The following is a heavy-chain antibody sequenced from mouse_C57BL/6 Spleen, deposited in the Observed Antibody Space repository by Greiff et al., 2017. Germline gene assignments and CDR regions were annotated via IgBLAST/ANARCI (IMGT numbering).Heavy chain of an antibody. Sequence: QVQLQQPGAELVRPGTSVKLSCKASGYTFTSYWMHWVKQRPGQGLEWIGVIDPSDSYTNYNQKFKGKATLTVDTSSSTAYMQLSSLTSEDSALYYCARHPYYYGSSYEGYYFDYWGQGTTLTVSS. V-gene: IGHV1-59*01. CDR1: GYTFTSYW. CDR3: ARHPYYYGSSYEGYYFDY. J-gene: IGHJ2*01. D-gene: IGHD1-1*01. CDR2: IDPSDSYT.